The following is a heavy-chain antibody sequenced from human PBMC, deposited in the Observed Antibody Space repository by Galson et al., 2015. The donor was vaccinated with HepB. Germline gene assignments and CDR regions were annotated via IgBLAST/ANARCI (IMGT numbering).Heavy chain of an antibody. V-gene: IGHV3-7*03. D-gene: IGHD3-22*01. J-gene: IGHJ3*02. CDR1: GFTFSSYW. Sequence: SLRLSCAASGFTFSSYWMSWVRQAPGKGLEWVANINQDGSEEYYVDSVEGRFSLSRDNTKNSLYLQMNSLRAEDTAMYYCANLRGRHSRASAGDDAFDIWGQGTMVTVSS. CDR3: ANLRGRHSRASAGDDAFDI. CDR2: INQDGSEE.